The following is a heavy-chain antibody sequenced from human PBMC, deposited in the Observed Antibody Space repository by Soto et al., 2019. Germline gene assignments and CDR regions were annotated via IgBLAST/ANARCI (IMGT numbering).Heavy chain of an antibody. J-gene: IGHJ5*02. D-gene: IGHD2-21*02. Sequence: QVQLLQSGSEVKKPGASVKVSCKASGYTFSSYGLTWVRQAPGQGLEWMGWISTYNGDTKYAPKHQGRVNMTTDTSTSTAYLEMRSLRSDDTAVYYCARDHRGGNSGGRFDPWGQGTLVTVPS. CDR2: ISTYNGDT. CDR1: GYTFSSYG. CDR3: ARDHRGGNSGGRFDP. V-gene: IGHV1-18*01.